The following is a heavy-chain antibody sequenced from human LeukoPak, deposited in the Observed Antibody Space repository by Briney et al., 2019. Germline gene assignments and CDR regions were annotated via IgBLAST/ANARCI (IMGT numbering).Heavy chain of an antibody. J-gene: IGHJ6*04. CDR2: ITWNGGST. CDR3: AELGITMIGGV. Sequence: GGSLRLSCATSGFTFDDYGMSWVRQAPGKGLEWVSGITWNGGSTGYADSVKGRFTISRDNAKNSLYLQMNSLRAEDTAVYYCAELGITMIGGVWGKGTTVTISS. D-gene: IGHD3-10*02. V-gene: IGHV3-20*04. CDR1: GFTFDDYG.